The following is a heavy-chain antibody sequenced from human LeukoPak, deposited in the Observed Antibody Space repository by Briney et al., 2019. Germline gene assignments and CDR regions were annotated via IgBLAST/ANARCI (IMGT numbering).Heavy chain of an antibody. V-gene: IGHV5-51*01. CDR3: ARHVGRGGDYYDAFDI. D-gene: IGHD4-17*01. CDR1: GYSFTSYW. CDR2: VYPGDSDT. J-gene: IGHJ3*02. Sequence: GESLKISCKGSGYSFTSYWIGWVRQMPGKGLEWMGIVYPGDSDTRYSPSFQGQVTISADKSISTAYLQWSSLKASDTAMYYCARHVGRGGDYYDAFDIWGQGTMVTVSS.